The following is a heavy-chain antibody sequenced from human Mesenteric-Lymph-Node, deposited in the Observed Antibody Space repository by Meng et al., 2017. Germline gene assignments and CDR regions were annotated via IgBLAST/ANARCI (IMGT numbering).Heavy chain of an antibody. D-gene: IGHD6-13*01. CDR1: GFTFSDHY. CDR2: TRKKVNGYTT. CDR3: TRAPSELYSSSWFLWGEFFQH. J-gene: IGHJ1*01. V-gene: IGHV3-72*01. Sequence: GESLKISCVASGFTFSDHYMDWVRQAPGKGLEWVGRTRKKVNGYTTEYAASVKGRFTISRDDSKNSVYLQMNSLKTEDTAVYYCTRAPSELYSSSWFLWGEFFQHWGQGTLVTVSS.